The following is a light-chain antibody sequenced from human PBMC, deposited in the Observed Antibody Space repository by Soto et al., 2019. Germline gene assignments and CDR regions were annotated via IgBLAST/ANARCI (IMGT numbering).Light chain of an antibody. CDR3: QQRSNWPPT. Sequence: EILLTQSPATLSLSPGDRATLSCRASQSVSSSLAWYQQKLGQAPRLLIYDASNRATGIPARFSGSGSGTDFTLTISSLEPEDFAVYYCQQRSNWPPTFGQGTKLEIK. CDR1: QSVSSS. CDR2: DAS. V-gene: IGKV3-11*01. J-gene: IGKJ2*01.